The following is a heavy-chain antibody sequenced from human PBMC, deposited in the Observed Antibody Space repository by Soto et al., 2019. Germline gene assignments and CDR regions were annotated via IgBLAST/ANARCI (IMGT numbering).Heavy chain of an antibody. D-gene: IGHD2-15*01. V-gene: IGHV6-1*01. CDR3: ARVMGGRGWFGH. Sequence: SQTLSLTCSISGDSVSSISDTSNRIRLSPSRGLEWLGRKYYRYKWYNDYAVYAKSRITINPDTSKNQISLQLNSVTTEDTAVYYCARVMGGRGWFGHWGEGTLVTVSS. CDR2: KYYRYKWYN. CDR1: GDSVSSISDT. J-gene: IGHJ5*02.